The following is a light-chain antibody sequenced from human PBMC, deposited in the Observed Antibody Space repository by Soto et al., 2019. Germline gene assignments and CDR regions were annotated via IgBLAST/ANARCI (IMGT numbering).Light chain of an antibody. J-gene: IGKJ1*01. V-gene: IGKV1-5*03. CDR1: QTISSW. CDR3: QHYNSYSEA. CDR2: KAS. Sequence: DIQMTQSPSTLSGSVGDRVTITCRASQTISSWLAWYQQKPGKAPKLLIYKASTLKSGVPSRFSGSGSGTEFTLYISSLEPDDFASYYCQHYNSYSEAFGQGTKVELK.